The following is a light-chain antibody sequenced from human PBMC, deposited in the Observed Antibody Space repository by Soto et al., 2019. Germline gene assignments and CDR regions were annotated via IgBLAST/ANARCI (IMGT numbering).Light chain of an antibody. CDR2: GAS. CDR1: QSVDSK. Sequence: EIVMTQSPATLSVSPGERATLSFRASQSVDSKLAWYQQKPGQGPRLLIYGASSRATGIPARFSGSGSGTEFNLTISSLQSEDFAVYYCQHYSTWLWTFGQGTKVEIK. J-gene: IGKJ1*01. V-gene: IGKV3-15*01. CDR3: QHYSTWLWT.